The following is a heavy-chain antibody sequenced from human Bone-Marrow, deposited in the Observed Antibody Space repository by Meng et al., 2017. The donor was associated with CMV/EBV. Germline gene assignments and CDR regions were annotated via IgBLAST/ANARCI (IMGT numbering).Heavy chain of an antibody. Sequence: GESLKISCAASGFTFSSYSMNWVRQAPGKGLEWVSVIYSGGSSTYYADSVKGRFTISRDNSKNTLYLQMNSLRAEDTAVYYCAKGRELRNFDLWGRGTLVTVSS. V-gene: IGHV3-23*03. CDR2: IYSGGSST. CDR3: AKGRELRNFDL. D-gene: IGHD1-26*01. J-gene: IGHJ2*01. CDR1: GFTFSSYS.